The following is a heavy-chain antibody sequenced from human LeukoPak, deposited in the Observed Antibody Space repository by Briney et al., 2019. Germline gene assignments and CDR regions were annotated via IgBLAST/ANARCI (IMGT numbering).Heavy chain of an antibody. D-gene: IGHD1-26*01. V-gene: IGHV3-30*18. J-gene: IGHJ4*02. CDR1: GFTFSSYA. Sequence: GRSLRLSCAASGFTFSSYAMHWVRQAPGKGLERVAVISYDGSNKYYADSVKGRFTISRDNSKNTLYLQMNSLRAEDTAVYYCAKTIGSYPPYYFDYWAREPWSPSPQ. CDR3: AKTIGSYPPYYFDY. CDR2: ISYDGSNK.